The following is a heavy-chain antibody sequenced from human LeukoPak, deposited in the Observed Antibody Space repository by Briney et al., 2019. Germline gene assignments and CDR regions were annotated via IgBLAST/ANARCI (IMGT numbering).Heavy chain of an antibody. Sequence: GGSLRLSCAASGFTFNNFTMNWVRQAPGKGLEWVSAISNNGGYTYYADSVQGRFTISRDNSKSTLCLQMNSLRAEDTAVYYCAKQLGYCSDGSCYFPYWGQGTLVTVSS. CDR1: GFTFNNFT. D-gene: IGHD2-15*01. J-gene: IGHJ4*02. V-gene: IGHV3-23*01. CDR2: ISNNGGYT. CDR3: AKQLGYCSDGSCYFPY.